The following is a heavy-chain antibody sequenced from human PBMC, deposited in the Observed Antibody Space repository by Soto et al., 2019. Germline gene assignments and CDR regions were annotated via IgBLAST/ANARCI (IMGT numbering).Heavy chain of an antibody. D-gene: IGHD3-9*01. CDR2: INPDGGST. V-gene: IGHV3-74*01. CDR1: RFSNSW. J-gene: IGHJ3*02. CDR3: VRGQRAYVYFGFDI. Sequence: GGSLRLSCAASRFSNSWMHWVRQVPGKGLVWVSRINPDGGSTNYADFVKGRFTISRDYATDTVYLQMNSLRAEDTAVYYCVRGQRAYVYFGFDICGQGPMVTVSS.